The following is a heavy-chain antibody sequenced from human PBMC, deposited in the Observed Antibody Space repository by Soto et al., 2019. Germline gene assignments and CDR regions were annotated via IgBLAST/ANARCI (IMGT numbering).Heavy chain of an antibody. V-gene: IGHV4-59*01. J-gene: IGHJ6*02. Sequence: QVQLQESGPGLVKPSETLSLTCTVSGDSISRYYWSWIRLSPGKGLEWIGYIYYSGETNYNPSVKSRVTISVDRTKSQFSLKLSSVTAADTAVYYCARDQGGEFQKGSGMDVWGQGTTVTVSS. CDR2: IYYSGET. CDR3: ARDQGGEFQKGSGMDV. CDR1: GDSISRYY. D-gene: IGHD3-10*01.